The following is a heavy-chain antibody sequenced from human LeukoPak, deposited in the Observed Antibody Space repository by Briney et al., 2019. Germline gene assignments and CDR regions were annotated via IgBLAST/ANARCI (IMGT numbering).Heavy chain of an antibody. CDR2: INPNSGGT. V-gene: IGHV1-2*02. CDR3: ASNSPLMVRGATEVDY. D-gene: IGHD3-10*01. Sequence: ASVKVSCKASGYTFTGYYMHWVRQAPGQGLEWMGWINPNSGGTNYAQKFQGRVTMTRDTSISTAYMELSRLRSDDTAVYYCASNSPLMVRGATEVDYWGQGTLVTVSS. J-gene: IGHJ4*02. CDR1: GYTFTGYY.